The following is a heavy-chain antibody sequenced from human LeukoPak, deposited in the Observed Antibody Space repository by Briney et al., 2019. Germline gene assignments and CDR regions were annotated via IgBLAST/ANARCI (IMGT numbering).Heavy chain of an antibody. CDR3: ARDSGPTLYFETSGYYLGY. V-gene: IGHV4-59*12. J-gene: IGHJ4*02. CDR2: IYYSGST. CDR1: GGSISSYY. D-gene: IGHD3-22*01. Sequence: SETLSLTCTVSGGSISSYYWSWIRQPPGKGLEWIGYIYYSGSTNYNPSLKSRVTMSIDTSKNQFSLKLSSVTAADTAVYYCARDSGPTLYFETSGYYLGYWGQGILVTVSS.